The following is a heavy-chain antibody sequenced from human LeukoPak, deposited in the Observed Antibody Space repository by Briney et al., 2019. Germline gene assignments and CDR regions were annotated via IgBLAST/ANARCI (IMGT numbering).Heavy chain of an antibody. CDR1: GGSISSYY. CDR2: IYYSGST. D-gene: IGHD2-8*02. Sequence: SETLSLTCTVSGGSISSYYWSWIRQPPGKGLEWIGYIYYSGSTYYNPSLKSRVTISVDTSKNHFSLKLSSVTAADTAVYYCARGFWSRYYDYWGQGTLVTVSS. CDR3: ARGFWSRYYDY. J-gene: IGHJ4*02. V-gene: IGHV4-59*08.